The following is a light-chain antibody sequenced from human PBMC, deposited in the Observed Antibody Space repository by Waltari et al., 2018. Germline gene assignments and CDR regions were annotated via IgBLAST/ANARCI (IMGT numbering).Light chain of an antibody. J-gene: IGLJ3*02. CDR1: SSDVGNYKL. Sequence: TQPAYVSGSPGKSITISCTGPSSDVGNYKLLSWYQQHPGKPPKLIIYEGFKRPSGVSDRFSGSQSANTASLTISGLQAEDEADYYCSLYSTTTDMFGGGTKVSVL. V-gene: IGLV2-23*01. CDR2: EGF. CDR3: SLYSTTTDM.